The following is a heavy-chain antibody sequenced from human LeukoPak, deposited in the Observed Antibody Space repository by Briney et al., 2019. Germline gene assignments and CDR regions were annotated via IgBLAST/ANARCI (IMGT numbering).Heavy chain of an antibody. Sequence: GGSLRPSCAASGFTLSSTWMHWVRQAPGKGLVWVSRMLGDGSSTTYADSVKGRFTVSRDNAKNTLYLQMNSLRAEDTAVYYCASSDRLDYWGQGTLVTVSS. V-gene: IGHV3-74*01. CDR3: ASSDRLDY. CDR1: GFTLSSTW. CDR2: MLGDGSST. D-gene: IGHD1-26*01. J-gene: IGHJ4*02.